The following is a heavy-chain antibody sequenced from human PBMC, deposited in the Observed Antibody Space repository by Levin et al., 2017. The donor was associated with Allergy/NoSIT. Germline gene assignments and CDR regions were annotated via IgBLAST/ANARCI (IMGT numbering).Heavy chain of an antibody. V-gene: IGHV2-5*02. CDR3: ARVFPAVGKNWFDP. Sequence: SGPTLVKPTQTLTLTCTFSGFSLRTSGPSAVGVGWIRQPPGRALEYLAVIFWDNDKRYRPSLMSRLTITKDTSKNQVVLTLTNVDPVDTATYYCARVFPAVGKNWFDPWGPGTLVTVSS. D-gene: IGHD6-13*01. CDR2: IFWDNDK. CDR1: GFSLRTSGPSAVG. J-gene: IGHJ5*02.